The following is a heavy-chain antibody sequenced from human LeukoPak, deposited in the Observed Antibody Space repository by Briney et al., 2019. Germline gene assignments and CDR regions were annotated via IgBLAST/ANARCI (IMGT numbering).Heavy chain of an antibody. CDR3: AKQLRGYSYGSLGY. J-gene: IGHJ4*02. CDR2: IYENGGTT. V-gene: IGHV3-23*01. Sequence: GGSLRLSCVGSGFTFRSHAMSWVRQAPEKGLEFVSGIYENGGTTYYADSVKGRFTISRDNSKNTLYLQMNSLRAEDTAVYYCAKQLRGYSYGSLGYWGQGTLVTVSS. CDR1: GFTFRSHA. D-gene: IGHD5-18*01.